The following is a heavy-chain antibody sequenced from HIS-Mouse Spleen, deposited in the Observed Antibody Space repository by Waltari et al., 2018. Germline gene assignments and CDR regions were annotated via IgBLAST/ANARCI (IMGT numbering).Heavy chain of an antibody. V-gene: IGHV4-39*07. Sequence: QLQLQESGPGLVKPSETLSLTCTVSGGSISSSSYYWGWIRKPPGKGLEWIGSIYYSGSTYYNPSLKSRVTISVDTSKNQFSLKLSSVTAADTAVYYCARDQAIFYYYGMDVWGQGTTVTVSS. CDR3: ARDQAIFYYYGMDV. CDR1: GGSISSSSYY. CDR2: IYYSGST. J-gene: IGHJ6*02. D-gene: IGHD3-3*01.